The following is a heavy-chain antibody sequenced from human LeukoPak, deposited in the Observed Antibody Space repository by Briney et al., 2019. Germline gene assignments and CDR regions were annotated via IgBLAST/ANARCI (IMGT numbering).Heavy chain of an antibody. D-gene: IGHD1-1*01. CDR1: GYSFTSYW. V-gene: IGHV5-10-1*01. CDR2: IDPSDSYT. Sequence: GESLKISCKGSGYSFTSYWITWVRQMPGKGLEWMGRIDPSDSYTNYSPSFQGHVTISADKSIRTAYLQWSSLKASDTAMYYCARYTTGAFDYWGQGTLVTVSS. J-gene: IGHJ4*02. CDR3: ARYTTGAFDY.